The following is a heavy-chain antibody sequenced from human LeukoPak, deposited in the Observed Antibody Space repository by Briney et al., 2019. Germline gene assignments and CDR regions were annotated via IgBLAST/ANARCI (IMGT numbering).Heavy chain of an antibody. Sequence: PGGSLRLSCAASGFTFSSYEMNWVRQAPGKGLEWLSYISSSGSTIYYADSVKGLFTICRDNANNSLYLQMNSLRAEDTAVYYCARDIIAVAGTGLDYYYGMDVWGKGTTVTVSS. J-gene: IGHJ6*04. D-gene: IGHD6-19*01. CDR1: GFTFSSYE. CDR3: ARDIIAVAGTGLDYYYGMDV. V-gene: IGHV3-48*03. CDR2: ISSSGSTI.